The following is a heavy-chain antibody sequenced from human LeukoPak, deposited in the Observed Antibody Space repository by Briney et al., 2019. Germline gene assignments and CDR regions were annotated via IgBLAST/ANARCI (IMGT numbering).Heavy chain of an antibody. CDR1: VLTLRGDA. CDR3: AKDRGYGGMIPKYYFDY. V-gene: IGHV3-23*01. D-gene: IGHD3-22*01. CDR2: ISGSGGST. Sequence: GGTPRLSSAVSVLTLRGDAISSGRGSPGKQRETCSAISGSGGSTYYADSVKGRFTISRDNSKNTLYLQMNSLRAEDTAVYYCAKDRGYGGMIPKYYFDYWGQGTLVTVSS. J-gene: IGHJ4*02.